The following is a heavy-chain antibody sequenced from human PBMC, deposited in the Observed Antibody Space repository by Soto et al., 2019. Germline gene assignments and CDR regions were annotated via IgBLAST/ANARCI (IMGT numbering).Heavy chain of an antibody. CDR2: TYYGWNT. D-gene: IGHD2-8*01. CDR1: GGSISDYY. J-gene: IGHJ4*02. Sequence: SETLSLTCRASGGSISDYYWGWIWQPPGKGLEWIGYTYYGWNTNYNPSLKSRVTISVDTSKNQFSLKLISVTAADTAVYFCARCHRGLRCHLDSWGQGTLVTVSS. CDR3: ARCHRGLRCHLDS. V-gene: IGHV4-59*01.